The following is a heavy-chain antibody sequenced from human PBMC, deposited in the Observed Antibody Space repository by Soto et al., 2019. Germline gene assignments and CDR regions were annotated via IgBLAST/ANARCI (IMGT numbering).Heavy chain of an antibody. Sequence: QVQLVQSGAEVKKPGASVKVSCKASGYTFTSYGISWVRQAPGQGLEWMGWISAYNGNTNYAQKLQGRVTMTTDTSTSTAYMERRSLRSDDTAVYYCARDLTYGGNSPSFFYWGQGTLVTVSS. V-gene: IGHV1-18*01. CDR3: ARDLTYGGNSPSFFY. D-gene: IGHD4-17*01. CDR2: ISAYNGNT. J-gene: IGHJ4*02. CDR1: GYTFTSYG.